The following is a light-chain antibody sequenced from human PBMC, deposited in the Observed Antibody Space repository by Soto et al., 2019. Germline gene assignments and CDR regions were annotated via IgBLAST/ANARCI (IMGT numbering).Light chain of an antibody. Sequence: DIQVTQSPSSLSASVGDRVTITCWASQSIRTYLNWYQQRPGKPPKLLIHTASTLQSGVPSRFSGSGSGTDFTLTISSLQPEDFATYYCQQTYSTLDSFGQGTKLEIK. CDR3: QQTYSTLDS. J-gene: IGKJ2*03. CDR2: TAS. CDR1: QSIRTY. V-gene: IGKV1-39*01.